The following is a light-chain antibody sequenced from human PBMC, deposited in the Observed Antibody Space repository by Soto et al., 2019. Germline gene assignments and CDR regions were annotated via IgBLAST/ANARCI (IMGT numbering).Light chain of an antibody. Sequence: DIQMTQSPSSLSASVGDRVTITCRASQSISSYLNWYQQKPGKAPKLLMYTASSLQRGVPSRFSGSGSGTDFTLNISSLQPEDFATYYCQQSFSTPPTFGQGTRLDIK. J-gene: IGKJ5*01. V-gene: IGKV1-39*01. CDR1: QSISSY. CDR3: QQSFSTPPT. CDR2: TAS.